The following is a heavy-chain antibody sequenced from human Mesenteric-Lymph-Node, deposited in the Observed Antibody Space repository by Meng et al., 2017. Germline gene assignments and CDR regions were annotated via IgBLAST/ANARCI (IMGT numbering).Heavy chain of an antibody. Sequence: GESLKISCAASGFTFSDYAMTWVRQAPGKGPEWVSVIGRAGGDIKYADSVLGRFTISRDNSKNTLYLQMNSLRAEDTAVYYCARQYSSSWYSWGFDYWGQGTLVTVSS. V-gene: IGHV3-23*01. D-gene: IGHD6-13*01. CDR1: GFTFSDYA. CDR3: ARQYSSSWYSWGFDY. J-gene: IGHJ4*02. CDR2: IGRAGGDI.